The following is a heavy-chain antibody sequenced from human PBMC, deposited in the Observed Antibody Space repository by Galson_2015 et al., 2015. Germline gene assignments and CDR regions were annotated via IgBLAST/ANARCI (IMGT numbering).Heavy chain of an antibody. D-gene: IGHD3-9*01. V-gene: IGHV6-1*01. CDR2: TYYRSKWYN. CDR1: GDSVSSNSAA. Sequence: CAISGDSVSSNSAAWNWIRQSPSRGLEWLGRTYYRSKWYNDYAVSVKSRVTINPDTSKNQFSLQLNSVTPEDTAAYYCARGSVGVYFDWLSLFDPWGQGTLVTVSS. CDR3: ARGSVGVYFDWLSLFDP. J-gene: IGHJ5*02.